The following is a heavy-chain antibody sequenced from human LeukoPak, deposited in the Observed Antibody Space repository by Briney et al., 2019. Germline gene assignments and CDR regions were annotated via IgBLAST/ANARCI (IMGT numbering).Heavy chain of an antibody. CDR2: ISSSGSTI. J-gene: IGHJ3*02. Sequence: GGSLRLSCAASGFTFSDYYMSWIRQAPGKGLEWVSYISSSGSTIYYADSVKGRFTISRDNAKNSLYLQMNSLRAGDTAVYYCARAVRYFDWFDAFDIWGQGTMVTVSS. D-gene: IGHD3-9*01. CDR3: ARAVRYFDWFDAFDI. CDR1: GFTFSDYY. V-gene: IGHV3-11*04.